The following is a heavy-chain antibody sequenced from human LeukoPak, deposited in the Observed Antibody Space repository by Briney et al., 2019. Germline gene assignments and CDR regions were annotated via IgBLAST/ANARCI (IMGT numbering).Heavy chain of an antibody. Sequence: SETLSLTCTVSGVSISSYYWSWLRQPPGKGLEWIGYINHGGSTNSNPSLKSRLTMSVDTSKNQFSLKLNSVTAADTAVYYCARGDTAFDYWGQGNLVTVSS. D-gene: IGHD4-17*01. CDR1: GVSISSYY. V-gene: IGHV4-59*01. CDR2: INHGGST. CDR3: ARGDTAFDY. J-gene: IGHJ4*02.